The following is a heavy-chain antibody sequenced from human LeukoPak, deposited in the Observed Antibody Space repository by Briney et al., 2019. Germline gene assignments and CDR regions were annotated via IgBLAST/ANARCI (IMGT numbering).Heavy chain of an antibody. CDR2: ISSSSSTI. J-gene: IGHJ3*02. CDR1: GFTFSSYS. CDR3: ARDRIYSGYDDAFDI. V-gene: IGHV3-48*01. Sequence: GGSLRLSCAASGFTFSSYSMNWVRQAPGKGLEWVSYISSSSSTIYYADSVKGRFTISRDKAKNSLYLQMNSLRAEDTAVYYCARDRIYSGYDDAFDIWGQGTMVTVSS. D-gene: IGHD5-12*01.